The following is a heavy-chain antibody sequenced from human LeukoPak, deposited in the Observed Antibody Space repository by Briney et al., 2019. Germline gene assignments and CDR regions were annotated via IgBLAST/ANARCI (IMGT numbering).Heavy chain of an antibody. CDR1: GYTFTGYY. CDR3: ARLMSGSYCDY. V-gene: IGHV1-2*02. D-gene: IGHD1-26*01. J-gene: IGHJ4*02. Sequence: ASVKVSCKASGYTFTGYYMHWARQAPGQGLEWMGWINPNSGGTNYAQKFQGRVTMTRDTSISTAYMELSRLRSDDTAMYYCARLMSGSYCDYWGQGTLVTVSS. CDR2: INPNSGGT.